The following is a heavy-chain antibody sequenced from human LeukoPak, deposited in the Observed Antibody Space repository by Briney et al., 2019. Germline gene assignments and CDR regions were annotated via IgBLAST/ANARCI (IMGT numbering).Heavy chain of an antibody. CDR3: ARGPYGSGSYPGYCDY. D-gene: IGHD3-10*01. Sequence: GGSLRLSCAASGFTFSSYAMHWVRQAPGKGLEYVSATSSNGGSTYYANSVKGRFTISRDNSKNTLYLQMGSLRAEDMAVYYCARGPYGSGSYPGYCDYWGQGTLVTVSS. J-gene: IGHJ4*02. V-gene: IGHV3-64*01. CDR2: TSSNGGST. CDR1: GFTFSSYA.